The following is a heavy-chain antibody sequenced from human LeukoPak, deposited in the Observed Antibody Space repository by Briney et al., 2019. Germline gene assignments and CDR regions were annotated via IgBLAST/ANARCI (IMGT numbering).Heavy chain of an antibody. V-gene: IGHV3-30*02. J-gene: IGHJ5*02. CDR3: AKDRIAARPRWFDP. CDR2: IRYDGSNK. CDR1: GFTFSSYG. D-gene: IGHD6-6*01. Sequence: PGGSLRLSCAASGFTFSSYGMHWVRQAPGKGLEWVAFIRYDGSNKYYADSVKGRFTISRDNSKNTLYLQMNSLRAEDTAVYYCAKDRIAARPRWFDPWGQGTLVTVSS.